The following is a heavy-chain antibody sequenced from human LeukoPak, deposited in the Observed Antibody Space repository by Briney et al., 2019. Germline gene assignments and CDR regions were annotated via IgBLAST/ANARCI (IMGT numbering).Heavy chain of an antibody. CDR1: GFTFTNYW. CDR2: IKQDGSEK. J-gene: IGHJ4*02. Sequence: PGGSLRLSCAASGFTFTNYWMSWVRQAPGKGLEWVANIKQDGSEKYYVDSVEGRFTISRDNAKNSLSLQMNSLRGEGTAVYYCVRALGSSSADYWGQGTLVTVSS. V-gene: IGHV3-7*01. D-gene: IGHD6-6*01. CDR3: VRALGSSSADY.